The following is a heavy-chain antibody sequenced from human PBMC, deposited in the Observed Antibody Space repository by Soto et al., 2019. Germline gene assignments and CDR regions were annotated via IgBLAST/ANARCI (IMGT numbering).Heavy chain of an antibody. Sequence: QVQLVQSGAEVKKPGASVKVSCKASGLAFSEYGFSWVRQAPGQGLEWMAWVSVYNSDINYADKFQDRVTMTTDTPTETVYMEMRSLRSDDTAVSYFTRYPYVKAAFDLWAQGTMVRVSS. CDR1: GLAFSEYG. D-gene: IGHD1-1*01. CDR3: TRYPYVKAAFDL. J-gene: IGHJ3*01. V-gene: IGHV1-18*01. CDR2: VSVYNSDI.